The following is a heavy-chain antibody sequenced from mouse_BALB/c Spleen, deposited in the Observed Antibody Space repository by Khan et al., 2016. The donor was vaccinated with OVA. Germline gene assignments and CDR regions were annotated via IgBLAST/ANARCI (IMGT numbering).Heavy chain of an antibody. Sequence: QIQLVQSGPELKKPGETVKLSCKASGYTFTNYGMNWVQQAPGKGLKWMGLINTNTGEPTYAEEFKGRFAFSLETSASTAYLQINNLKNEDTATYYCARGNYYGSNSVVVYWGQGTLVTVSA. CDR3: ARGNYYGSNSVVVY. J-gene: IGHJ3*01. V-gene: IGHV9-3*02. CDR2: INTNTGEP. CDR1: GYTFTNYG. D-gene: IGHD1-1*01.